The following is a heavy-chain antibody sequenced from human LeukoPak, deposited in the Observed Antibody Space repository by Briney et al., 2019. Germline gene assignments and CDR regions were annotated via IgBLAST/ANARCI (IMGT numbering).Heavy chain of an antibody. CDR1: DFTFISYW. V-gene: IGHV3-7*01. CDR3: ARVKWNYLASNFDY. CDR2: IKQDGSEK. D-gene: IGHD1-7*01. J-gene: IGHJ4*02. Sequence: GGSLRLSCAASDFTFISYWMTWVRQAPGKGLEWVANIKQDGSEKYYVDSVKGRFTISRDNAKNSLYLQMNSLRAEDTAVYYCARVKWNYLASNFDYWGQGTLVTVSS.